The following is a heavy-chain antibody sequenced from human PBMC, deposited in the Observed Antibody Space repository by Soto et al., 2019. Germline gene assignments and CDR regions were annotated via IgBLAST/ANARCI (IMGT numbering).Heavy chain of an antibody. CDR2: INDYGTTI. J-gene: IGHJ4*02. CDR1: GFTLGNYW. D-gene: IGHD1-1*01. V-gene: IGHV3-74*01. Sequence: XESLRLSCAASGFTLGNYWMHWVRQAPGKGLVWVSRINDYGTTINYAESVEGRFIISRDDAKSEVYLQMNNLRAEDSAVYYCARGGLEPFDYWGQGALVTVS. CDR3: ARGGLEPFDY.